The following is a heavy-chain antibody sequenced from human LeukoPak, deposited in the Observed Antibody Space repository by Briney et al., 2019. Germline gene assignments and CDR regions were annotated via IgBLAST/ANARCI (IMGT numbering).Heavy chain of an antibody. D-gene: IGHD2-15*01. CDR3: ARRNYGYCSGVICGSWFDP. CDR1: GYTFTSYG. Sequence: ASVKVSCKASGYTFTSYGISWVRQAPGQGLEWMGWISAYNGNTNYAQKLQGRVTMTTDTSTSTAYMELRSLRSDDTAVYYCARRNYGYCSGVICGSWFDPWGQGTLVTVSS. V-gene: IGHV1-18*01. J-gene: IGHJ5*02. CDR2: ISAYNGNT.